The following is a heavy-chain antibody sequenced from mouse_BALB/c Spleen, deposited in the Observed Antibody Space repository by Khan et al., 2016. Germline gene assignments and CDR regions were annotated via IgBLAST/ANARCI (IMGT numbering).Heavy chain of an antibody. V-gene: IGHV5-17*02. CDR3: ARHYGNYERGWFAY. D-gene: IGHD2-1*01. CDR1: GFTFSSFG. CDR2: ISSGSSAI. J-gene: IGHJ3*01. Sequence: EVELVESGGGLVQPGGSRKLSCAASGFTFSSFGMHWVRQAPEKGLEWVAYISSGSSAIYYDDTVKGRFTISRDNPKNTLFLQMTSLRSEDTAMYYCARHYGNYERGWFAYWGQGTLVTVSA.